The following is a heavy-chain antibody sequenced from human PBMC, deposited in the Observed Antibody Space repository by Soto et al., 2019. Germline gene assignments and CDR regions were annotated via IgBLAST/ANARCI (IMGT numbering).Heavy chain of an antibody. J-gene: IGHJ4*02. Sequence: SETLSLTCTVSGGSISSGGYYWSWIRQHPGKGLEWIGYIYYSGSTYYNPSLKSRVTISVDTSKNQFSLKLSSVTAADTAVYYCARVHPHGGNPSIDYWGQGTLVTVSS. D-gene: IGHD2-15*01. V-gene: IGHV4-31*03. CDR1: GGSISSGGYY. CDR3: ARVHPHGGNPSIDY. CDR2: IYYSGST.